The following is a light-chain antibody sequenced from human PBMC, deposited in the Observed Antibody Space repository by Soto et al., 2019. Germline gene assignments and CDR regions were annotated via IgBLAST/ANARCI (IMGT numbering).Light chain of an antibody. CDR3: QQYGSSPRT. J-gene: IGKJ1*01. Sequence: ELVLTQSPGTLSLSPGERATLSYRASQSMSSSYLAWYQQKPGQAPRLLIFGASSRATGIPDRFSGSGSGTDFTLTISRLEPEDFAVYYCQQYGSSPRTFGPGTKVEIK. CDR1: QSMSSSY. V-gene: IGKV3-20*01. CDR2: GAS.